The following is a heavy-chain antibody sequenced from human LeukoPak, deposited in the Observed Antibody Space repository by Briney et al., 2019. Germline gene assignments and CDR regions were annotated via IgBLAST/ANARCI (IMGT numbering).Heavy chain of an antibody. Sequence: GGSLRLSCAAAGFVVSSSYMSWVRQTPGKGLEWVSTFERGGHTAYADSVKGRFTISRDVSENTIHLQMNSLRVEDTAVYYCAKGDTDCTCPGYWGQGTLVTVSS. D-gene: IGHD2-21*02. V-gene: IGHV3-53*01. CDR3: AKGDTDCTCPGY. CDR1: GFVVSSSY. J-gene: IGHJ4*02. CDR2: FERGGHT.